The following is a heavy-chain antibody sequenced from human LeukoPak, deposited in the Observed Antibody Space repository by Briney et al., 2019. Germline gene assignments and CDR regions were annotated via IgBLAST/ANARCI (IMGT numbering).Heavy chain of an antibody. V-gene: IGHV3-23*01. D-gene: IGHD6-19*01. CDR3: AKGSAVADIYFDY. Sequence: GGSLRLSCAAAGFTFRSYAMNCVRQGPGKGLEWVSTMSASDAGTYYADSVKGRFTISRDNSKNTLYLQMNSLRAEDTAVYYCAKGSAVADIYFDYWGQGTLVTVSS. CDR1: GFTFRSYA. J-gene: IGHJ4*02. CDR2: MSASDAGT.